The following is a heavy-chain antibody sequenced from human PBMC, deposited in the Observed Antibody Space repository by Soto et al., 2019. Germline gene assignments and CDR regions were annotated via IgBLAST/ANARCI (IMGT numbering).Heavy chain of an antibody. CDR3: ARGRYCTNGVCSSIDY. Sequence: GESLKISCAASGFTFSSYDMHWVRQATGKGLEWVSAIGTAGDTYYPGSVKGRFTISRENAKNSLYLQMNSLRAGDTAVYYCARGRYCTNGVCSSIDYWGQGTLVTVSS. V-gene: IGHV3-13*01. J-gene: IGHJ4*02. CDR2: IGTAGDT. CDR1: GFTFSSYD. D-gene: IGHD2-8*01.